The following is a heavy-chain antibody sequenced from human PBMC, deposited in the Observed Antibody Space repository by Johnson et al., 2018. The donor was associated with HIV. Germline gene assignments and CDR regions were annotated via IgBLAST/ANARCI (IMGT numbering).Heavy chain of an antibody. CDR2: SSSGSGGGT. Sequence: QVQLVESGGGLVKPGGSLRLSCAASGFTFSDYYMSWIRQAPGKGLEWVSYSSSGSGGGTYYADSVRGRFTISRDNSKNTLYLQMNSLRAEDTAVYYCATSTASDAFDIWGQGTMVTVSS. D-gene: IGHD1-1*01. CDR1: GFTFSDYY. J-gene: IGHJ3*02. V-gene: IGHV3-11*04. CDR3: ATSTASDAFDI.